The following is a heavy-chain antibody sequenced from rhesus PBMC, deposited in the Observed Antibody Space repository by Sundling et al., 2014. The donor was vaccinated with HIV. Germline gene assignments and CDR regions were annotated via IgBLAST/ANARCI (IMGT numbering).Heavy chain of an antibody. D-gene: IGHD3-28*01. J-gene: IGHJ4*01. CDR3: AKGKYYYDRGIYYFDF. CDR2: ISSSGDT. V-gene: IGHV3-103*01. Sequence: EVQLVESGGGLAKPGGSLRLSCAASGFIFSNYVMHWVRLAPGKGLEWVSSISSSGDTYYADSVKGRFTISRDNSRSTLSLQMNSLRSEDTAVYHCAKGKYYYDRGIYYFDFWGQGVLVTVSS. CDR1: GFIFSNYV.